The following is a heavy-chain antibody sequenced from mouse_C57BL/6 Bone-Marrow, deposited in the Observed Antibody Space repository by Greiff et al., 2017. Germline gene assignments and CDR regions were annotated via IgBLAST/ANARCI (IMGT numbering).Heavy chain of an antibody. CDR2: ISRGSSTI. Sequence: EVQVVESGGGLVKPGGSLKLSCAASGFTFSDYGMHWVRQAPEKGLEWVAYISRGSSTIYYADTVKGRFTISRDNAKNTLFLQMTSLRSEDTAMYYCARPFYYFFAYWGQGTLVTVSA. J-gene: IGHJ3*01. V-gene: IGHV5-17*01. D-gene: IGHD1-1*01. CDR1: GFTFSDYG. CDR3: ARPFYYFFAY.